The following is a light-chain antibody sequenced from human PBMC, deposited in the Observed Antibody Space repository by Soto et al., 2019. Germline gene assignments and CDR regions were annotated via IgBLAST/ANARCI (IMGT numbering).Light chain of an antibody. CDR2: DVS. CDR3: SSYTSSGAPHYG. Sequence: QSVLTQPDSVSGSPGQSITISCTGTSSDVVGYNYVSWYQQHPGKAPKLMIYDVSNRPSGVSNHFSASKSGNTASLPISGLQAEDEADYYCSSYTSSGAPHYGFGTGTKVTVL. V-gene: IGLV2-14*03. J-gene: IGLJ1*01. CDR1: SSDVVGYNY.